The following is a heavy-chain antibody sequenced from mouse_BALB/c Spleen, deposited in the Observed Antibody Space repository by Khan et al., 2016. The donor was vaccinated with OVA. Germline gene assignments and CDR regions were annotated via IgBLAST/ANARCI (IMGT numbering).Heavy chain of an antibody. V-gene: IGHV3-2*02. CDR2: ISYSGST. CDR3: ASELGRYYGLDY. CDR1: GYSITSDYA. D-gene: IGHD4-1*01. J-gene: IGHJ4*01. Sequence: EVQLQESGPGLVKPSQSLSLTCTVTGYSITSDYAWNWIRQFPGNKLEWMGYISYSGSTTYNPSLKSRISITRDTSKDTFFLQLKSVTSEDTATYYCASELGRYYGLDYWGQGTSVTVSS.